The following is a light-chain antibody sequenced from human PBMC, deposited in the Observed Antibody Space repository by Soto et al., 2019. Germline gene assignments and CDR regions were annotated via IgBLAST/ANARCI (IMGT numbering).Light chain of an antibody. J-gene: IGLJ2*01. CDR2: DVT. CDR3: SSYTTSRTLV. V-gene: IGLV2-14*01. Sequence: QSALTQPASVSGSPGQSITISCTGTSSDVGGYNYVSWYQQHPGKAPKLMIYDVTNRPSGISNRFSGSKSGNTASLTISGLQAADEADYYCSSYTTSRTLVFGGGTKVTVL. CDR1: SSDVGGYNY.